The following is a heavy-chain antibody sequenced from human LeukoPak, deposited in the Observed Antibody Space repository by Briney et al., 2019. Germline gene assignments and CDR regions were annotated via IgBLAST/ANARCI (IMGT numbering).Heavy chain of an antibody. J-gene: IGHJ4*02. D-gene: IGHD1-26*01. CDR3: ASDGNSGSYPGYFDY. CDR2: ISAYNGNT. CDR1: GYTFTSYG. V-gene: IGHV1-18*01. Sequence: ASVKVSCKASGYTFTSYGISWVRQAPGQGLEWMGLISAYNGNTNYAQKLQGRVTMTTDTSTSTAYMELRSLRTDDTAVYYCASDGNSGSYPGYFDYWGQGTLVTVSS.